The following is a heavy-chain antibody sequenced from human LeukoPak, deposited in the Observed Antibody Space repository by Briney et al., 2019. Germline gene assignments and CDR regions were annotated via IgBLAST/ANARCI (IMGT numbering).Heavy chain of an antibody. CDR3: AREGSSSYAH. V-gene: IGHV5-51*01. Sequence: PGESLKISCKGSGYTFTSNWIGWGRQMLGKGLEWMGSIFPGNSDTRYSPSFQGQVIMSVDKAISTAFLQWSSLKASDSAMYYCAREGSSSYAHWGQGTLVTVSS. CDR2: IFPGNSDT. D-gene: IGHD1-26*01. CDR1: GYTFTSNW. J-gene: IGHJ4*02.